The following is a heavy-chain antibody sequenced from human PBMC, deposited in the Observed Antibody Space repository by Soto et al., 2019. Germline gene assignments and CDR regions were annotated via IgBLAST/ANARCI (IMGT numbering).Heavy chain of an antibody. Sequence: QVQLQESGPGLVKPSQTLSLTCTVSGGSISSGDYYWSWIRQPPGKGLEWIGYIYYSGSTYYNPSLKCRVTISVDTSKIQFSLKLNSVTAADTAVYYCARAMVVTQTWFDPWGQGTLVTVSS. CDR1: GGSISSGDYY. V-gene: IGHV4-30-4*01. CDR3: ARAMVVTQTWFDP. CDR2: IYYSGST. J-gene: IGHJ5*02. D-gene: IGHD2-21*02.